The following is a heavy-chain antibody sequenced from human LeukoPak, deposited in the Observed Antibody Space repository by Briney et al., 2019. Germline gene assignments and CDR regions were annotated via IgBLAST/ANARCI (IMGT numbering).Heavy chain of an antibody. CDR1: GYTFTSYG. J-gene: IGHJ4*02. Sequence: GASVTVSCKASGYTFTSYGISWVRQAPGQGLEWMGWISAYHGNTNYAQKLQGRVTMTTDTSTSTAYMELRSLRSDDTAVYYCARLGEGIYGSGSSSWYFDYWGQGTLVTVSS. CDR2: ISAYHGNT. D-gene: IGHD3-10*01. V-gene: IGHV1-18*04. CDR3: ARLGEGIYGSGSSSWYFDY.